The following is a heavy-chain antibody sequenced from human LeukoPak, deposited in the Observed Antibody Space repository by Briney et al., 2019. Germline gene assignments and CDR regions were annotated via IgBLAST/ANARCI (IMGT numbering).Heavy chain of an antibody. V-gene: IGHV3-7*01. Sequence: PGRSLRLSCTASGFTFSDYAMHWVRQAPGKGLEWVANIKEDGSEKYYVDSVKGRFTISRDNAKNSLYLQMNSLRAEDTAVYYCARGVPARGYFDWVSSYYFDYWGQGTLVTVSS. CDR3: ARGVPARGYFDWVSSYYFDY. J-gene: IGHJ4*02. CDR2: IKEDGSEK. CDR1: GFTFSDYA. D-gene: IGHD3-9*01.